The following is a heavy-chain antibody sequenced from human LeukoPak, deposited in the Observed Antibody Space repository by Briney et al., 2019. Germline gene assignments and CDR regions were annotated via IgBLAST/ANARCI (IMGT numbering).Heavy chain of an antibody. J-gene: IGHJ3*02. CDR3: AKSVSEEDAFDI. D-gene: IGHD4-17*01. Sequence: GGSLRLSCAASGFTFSSYGMHWVRQAPGKGLEWVAVISYDGSSKYYADSVKGRFTISRDNSKNTLYLQMNSLRAEDTAVYYCAKSVSEEDAFDIWGQGTMVTVSS. CDR2: ISYDGSSK. V-gene: IGHV3-30*18. CDR1: GFTFSSYG.